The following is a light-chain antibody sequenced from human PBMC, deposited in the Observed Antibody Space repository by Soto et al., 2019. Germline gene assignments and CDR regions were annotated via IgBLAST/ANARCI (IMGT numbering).Light chain of an antibody. V-gene: IGLV1-51*01. CDR3: GTWDTSLYTVV. CDR1: SSNIGNNY. J-gene: IGLJ2*01. Sequence: QSVLTQPPSVSAAPGQKVTISCSGSSSNIGNNYVSWYQQLPGTAPKFLIYDDYKRPSGIPDRFSGSKSGTSATLVITGRQTVDEADYSCGTWDTSLYTVVFGGGNKLTV. CDR2: DDY.